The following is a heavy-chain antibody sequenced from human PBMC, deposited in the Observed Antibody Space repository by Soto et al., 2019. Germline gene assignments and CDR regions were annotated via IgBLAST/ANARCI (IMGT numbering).Heavy chain of an antibody. V-gene: IGHV3-30*03. CDR3: ARAPYCGGDCYFYYFDY. Sequence: PGGSLRLSCAASGFTFSNYGIHWVRQAPGKGLEWVTVVGNDGTVQYYADSVKGRFTISRDNSRNMVYVQMSSLMPEDTAMYYCARAPYCGGDCYFYYFDYWGQGT. J-gene: IGHJ4*02. CDR1: GFTFSNYG. D-gene: IGHD2-21*02. CDR2: VGNDGTVQ.